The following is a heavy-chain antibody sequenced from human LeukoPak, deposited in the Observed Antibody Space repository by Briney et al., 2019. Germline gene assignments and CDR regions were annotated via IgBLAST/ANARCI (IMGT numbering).Heavy chain of an antibody. CDR1: GFTFSSYG. Sequence: GGSLRLSCAASGFTFSSYGMHWVRQAPGKGLEWVAVIWYDGSNKYYADSVKGRFTISRDNSKNTLYLQMNSLRAEDTAVYYCAREDSSGYYPEYYFDYWGQGPLVTVSS. D-gene: IGHD3-22*01. V-gene: IGHV3-33*01. CDR2: IWYDGSNK. CDR3: AREDSSGYYPEYYFDY. J-gene: IGHJ4*02.